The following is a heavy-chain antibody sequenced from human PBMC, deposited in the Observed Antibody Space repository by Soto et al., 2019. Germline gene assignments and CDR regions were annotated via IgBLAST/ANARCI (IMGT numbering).Heavy chain of an antibody. CDR1: GFPFSSYY. V-gene: IGHV3-74*01. Sequence: EVQLVESGGGLVQPGGSLRLSCAASGFPFSSYYMHWVRQAPGKGLVWISRIKTDGSFSSYADSVKGRFTISRDNARNTLFLQMNSLSDDDTAVYYCARGFYGDPPALDYWGQGTLVSVSS. J-gene: IGHJ4*02. D-gene: IGHD4-17*01. CDR2: IKTDGSFS. CDR3: ARGFYGDPPALDY.